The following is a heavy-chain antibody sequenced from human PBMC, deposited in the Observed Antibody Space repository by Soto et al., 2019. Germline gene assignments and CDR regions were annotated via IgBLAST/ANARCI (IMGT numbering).Heavy chain of an antibody. D-gene: IGHD2-2*01. Sequence: VGSLRLSCASSVFTFSAYAMSCVRHSPGKWLEWVSAVNGFGDSSYYGDSVKGRFTISRDNSKNTLYLQMNSLRAEDTAVYYCVKDRSWVVLVPHAAHFDYWGRGTLDTVSS. CDR1: VFTFSAYA. V-gene: IGHV3-23*01. CDR3: VKDRSWVVLVPHAAHFDY. CDR2: VNGFGDSS. J-gene: IGHJ4*01.